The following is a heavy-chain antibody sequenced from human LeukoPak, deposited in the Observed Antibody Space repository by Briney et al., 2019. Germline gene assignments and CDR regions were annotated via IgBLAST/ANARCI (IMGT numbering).Heavy chain of an antibody. CDR1: GGSISSGSYY. D-gene: IGHD1-26*01. J-gene: IGHJ1*01. V-gene: IGHV4-61*02. Sequence: PSKTLSLTCTVSGGSISSGSYYWSWIRQPAGKGLEWIGRIYTSGSTYYNPSLKSRVTISVDTSKNQFSLKLSSVTAADTAVYYCARQEWELLRPAEYFQHWGQGTLVTVSS. CDR3: ARQEWELLRPAEYFQH. CDR2: IYTSGST.